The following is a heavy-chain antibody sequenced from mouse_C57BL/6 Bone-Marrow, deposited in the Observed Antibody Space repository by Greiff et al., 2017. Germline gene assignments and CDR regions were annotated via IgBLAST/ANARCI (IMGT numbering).Heavy chain of an antibody. Sequence: VQLKQSGPELVKPGASVKISCKASGYSFTGYYMNWVKQSPEKSLEWIGDINPSTGGTTYNQKFKAKATLTVDKSSSTAYMQLKSLTSEDSAVYYCARWGLLRDWGQGTLVTVSA. CDR3: ARWGLLRD. D-gene: IGHD1-1*01. CDR1: GYSFTGYY. V-gene: IGHV1-42*01. CDR2: INPSTGGT. J-gene: IGHJ3*01.